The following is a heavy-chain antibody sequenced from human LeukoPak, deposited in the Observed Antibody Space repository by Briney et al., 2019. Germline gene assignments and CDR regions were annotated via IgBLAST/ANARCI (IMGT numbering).Heavy chain of an antibody. CDR1: GFTFYMYA. D-gene: IGHD2-2*01. Sequence: GGSLRLSCQASGFTFYMYAMSWVRQAPGKGLEWVASMCGTAGCTFYPDSVKGRFTISRDNSKNTLYLQMNSLRAEDTAVYYCAKVAGYCSSTSCFYYYYYMDVWGKGTTVTVSS. CDR2: MCGTAGCT. V-gene: IGHV3-23*01. J-gene: IGHJ6*03. CDR3: AKVAGYCSSTSCFYYYYYMDV.